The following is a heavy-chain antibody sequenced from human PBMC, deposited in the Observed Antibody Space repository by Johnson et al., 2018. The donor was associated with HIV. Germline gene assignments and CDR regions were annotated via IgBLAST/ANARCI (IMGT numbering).Heavy chain of an antibody. D-gene: IGHD3-10*01. V-gene: IGHV3-48*04. CDR1: GFTFSSYD. CDR3: VCLRAWTFDI. CDR2: ISWNSGSI. Sequence: VQLVESGGGLVQPGGSLRLSCAASGFTFSSYDMHWVRQATGKGLEWVSGISWNSGSIGYADSVKGRFTISRDNAKNSLYLQMHSLRAEDTAVYYCVCLRAWTFDIWGQGTVVTVSS. J-gene: IGHJ3*02.